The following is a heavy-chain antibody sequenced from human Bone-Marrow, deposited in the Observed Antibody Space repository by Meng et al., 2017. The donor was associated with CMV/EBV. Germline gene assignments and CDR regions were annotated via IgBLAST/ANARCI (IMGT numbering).Heavy chain of an antibody. D-gene: IGHD3-16*01. J-gene: IGHJ4*02. Sequence: GGSLRLSCAASRFTFTKHWMHWVRQAPGKGLEWVSRINGDATRTSYVDSVEGRFTITRDNAKNTVHLQMNSLGVEDTAVYYCARDGGSTFFDYWGQGVLVTVSS. CDR3: ARDGGSTFFDY. CDR2: INGDATRT. CDR1: RFTFTKHW. V-gene: IGHV3-74*01.